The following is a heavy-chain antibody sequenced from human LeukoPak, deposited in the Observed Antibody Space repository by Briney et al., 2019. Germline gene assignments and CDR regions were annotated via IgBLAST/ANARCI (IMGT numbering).Heavy chain of an antibody. Sequence: ASVKVSCKASGYTFTGYYMHWVRQAPGQGLEWTGWINPNSGGTNYAQKFQGRVTMTRDTSISTAYMELSRLRSDDTAVYYCARRYSGSYYQYLDYWGQGTLVTVSS. J-gene: IGHJ4*02. V-gene: IGHV1-2*02. CDR2: INPNSGGT. CDR3: ARRYSGSYYQYLDY. CDR1: GYTFTGYY. D-gene: IGHD1-26*01.